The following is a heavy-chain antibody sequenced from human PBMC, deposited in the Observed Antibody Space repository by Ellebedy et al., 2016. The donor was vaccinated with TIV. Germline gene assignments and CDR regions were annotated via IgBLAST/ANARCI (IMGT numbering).Heavy chain of an antibody. Sequence: AASVKVSCKASGYTFSNYGISWVRQAPGQGLDWMGWINPNKGNINYAQKFQDRVTMTTDTSARTAYMGLRSLRFDDTAVYFCARDRLIGPGTRAYYGMDVWGQGTTVTVSS. CDR1: GYTFSNYG. CDR3: ARDRLIGPGTRAYYGMDV. CDR2: INPNKGNI. D-gene: IGHD2-8*01. J-gene: IGHJ6*02. V-gene: IGHV1-18*04.